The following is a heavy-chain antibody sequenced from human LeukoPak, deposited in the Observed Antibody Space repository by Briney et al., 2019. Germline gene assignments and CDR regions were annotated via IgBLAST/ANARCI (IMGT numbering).Heavy chain of an antibody. CDR1: GGSISSGGYS. V-gene: IGHV4-30-4*07. Sequence: PSETLSLTCAVSGGSISSGGYSWSWIRQPPGKGLEWIGYIYYSGSTYYNPSLKSRVTISVDTSKNQFSLKLSSVTAADTAVYYCARVLGYCSSTSCYRVRFDAFDIWGQGTMVTVSS. CDR3: ARVLGYCSSTSCYRVRFDAFDI. CDR2: IYYSGST. J-gene: IGHJ3*02. D-gene: IGHD2-2*01.